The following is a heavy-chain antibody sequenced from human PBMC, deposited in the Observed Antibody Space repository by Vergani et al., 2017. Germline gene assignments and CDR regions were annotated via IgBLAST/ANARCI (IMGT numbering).Heavy chain of an antibody. D-gene: IGHD3-3*01. CDR3: ARDGSGYFLFDY. V-gene: IGHV4-31*03. J-gene: IGHJ4*02. Sequence: QVQLQESGPGLVKPSQTLSLTCTVSGGSISSGGYYWSWLRQHPGKGLEWIGYIYYSGSTYYNPSLKSRVTISVDTSKNQFSLKLSAVTAADTAVYYCARDGSGYFLFDYWGQGTLVTVSS. CDR2: IYYSGST. CDR1: GGSISSGGYY.